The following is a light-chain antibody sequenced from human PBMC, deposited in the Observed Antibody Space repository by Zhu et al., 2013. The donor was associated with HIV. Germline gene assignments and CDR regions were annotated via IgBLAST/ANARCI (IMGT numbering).Light chain of an antibody. CDR3: QQYGSSPGWT. CDR2: GAS. V-gene: IGKV3-20*01. J-gene: IGKJ1*01. CDR1: QSVSSSY. Sequence: EIVLTQSPATLSLSPGERAILSCRASQSVSSSYLAWYQQKPGQAPRLLIYGASSRATGIPDRFSGSGSGTDFTLTISRLEPEDFAVYYCQQYGSSPGWTFGQGTKVEIK.